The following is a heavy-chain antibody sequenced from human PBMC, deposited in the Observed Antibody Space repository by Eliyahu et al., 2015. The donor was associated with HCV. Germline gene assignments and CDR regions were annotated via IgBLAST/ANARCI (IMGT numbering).Heavy chain of an antibody. CDR2: ISNDGSNR. D-gene: IGHD6-13*01. Sequence: QVQLVESGGGVVQPGRSLRLSCAASGFTFSSYGVDWVRQAPGKGLGWVAVISNDGSNRYYADSVKGRFTISRDNSKNTLYLQMNSLTAEDTAVYYCARKSGRSWYWGEFDYWGQGTLVTVSS. CDR1: GFTFSSYG. CDR3: ARKSGRSWYWGEFDY. J-gene: IGHJ4*02. V-gene: IGHV3-30*03.